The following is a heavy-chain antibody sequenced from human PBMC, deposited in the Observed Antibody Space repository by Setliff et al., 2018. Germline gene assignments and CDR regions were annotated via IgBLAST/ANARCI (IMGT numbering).Heavy chain of an antibody. CDR2: IRYDGSNK. V-gene: IGHV3-30*02. CDR1: GFTFSSYG. Sequence: QSGGSLRLSCAASGFTFSSYGMHWVRQAPGKGLEWVAFIRYDGSNKYYADSVKGRFTISRDNSKNTLYLQMNSLRAEDTAVYYCAKGIAGYSYGPNWFDPWGQGTLVTVSS. J-gene: IGHJ5*02. D-gene: IGHD5-18*01. CDR3: AKGIAGYSYGPNWFDP.